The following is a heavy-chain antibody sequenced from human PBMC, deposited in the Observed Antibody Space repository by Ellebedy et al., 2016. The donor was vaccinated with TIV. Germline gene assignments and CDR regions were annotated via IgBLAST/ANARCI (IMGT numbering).Heavy chain of an antibody. D-gene: IGHD6-13*01. J-gene: IGHJ3*02. Sequence: GESLKISXAASGFTFRNYAMHWVRQAPGRGLEWLALISYDVSNEYYADSVKGRFIISRDNFRNTLYLQINGLRAEDTAVYYCARAQQMVNHDPFDIWGQGTMVTVSS. CDR2: ISYDVSNE. CDR1: GFTFRNYA. CDR3: ARAQQMVNHDPFDI. V-gene: IGHV3-30*04.